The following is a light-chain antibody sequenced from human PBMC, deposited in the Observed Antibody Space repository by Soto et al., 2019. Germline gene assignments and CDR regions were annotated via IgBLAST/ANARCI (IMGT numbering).Light chain of an antibody. Sequence: EVVLTQSPATLSLSPGERATISCRASQSVSSYLAWYQQKPGQAPRLLIYDAPNRATGIPARFSASGSGTDFTLTISSLEPEDFAVYYCQQRIKWPLTFGVGTKVDIK. CDR1: QSVSSY. J-gene: IGKJ4*01. CDR3: QQRIKWPLT. V-gene: IGKV3-11*01. CDR2: DAP.